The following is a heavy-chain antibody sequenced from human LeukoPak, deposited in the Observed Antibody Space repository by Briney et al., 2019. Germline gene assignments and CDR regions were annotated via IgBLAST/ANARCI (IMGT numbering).Heavy chain of an antibody. Sequence: PSETLSLTCTVSGGSMTNYYWSWIRQPPGKGLEWIGYISASGTTNYNPSLMSRVTISVDTSKNQFSLKLSSVTAADTAVYYCARGLRYYYYYMDVWGKGTTVTVSS. CDR3: ARGLRYYYYYMDV. CDR1: GGSMTNYY. J-gene: IGHJ6*03. CDR2: ISASGTT. V-gene: IGHV4-4*09.